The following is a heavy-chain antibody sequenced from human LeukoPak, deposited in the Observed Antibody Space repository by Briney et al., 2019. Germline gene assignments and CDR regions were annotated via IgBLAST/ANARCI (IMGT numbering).Heavy chain of an antibody. CDR1: GFTFSSYG. CDR2: IRYDGSNK. D-gene: IGHD3-22*01. CDR3: AKDRRPYYYDSSGFDY. Sequence: GGSLRLSCAASGFTFSSYGMHWVRQAPGKGLEWVAFIRYDGSNKYYADSVKGRFTISRDNSKNTLYLQMNSLRAEDTAVYYCAKDRRPYYYDSSGFDYWGQGTLVTVSS. V-gene: IGHV3-30*02. J-gene: IGHJ4*02.